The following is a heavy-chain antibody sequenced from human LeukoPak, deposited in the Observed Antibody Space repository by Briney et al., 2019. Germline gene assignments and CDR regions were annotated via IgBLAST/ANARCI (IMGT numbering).Heavy chain of an antibody. CDR2: ISGSGGST. V-gene: IGHV3-23*01. J-gene: IGHJ3*02. Sequence: PGGSLRLSCAASGFTFSSYAMSWVRQAPGKGLEWVSAISGSGGSTYYADSVKGRFTISRDNSKNTLYPQMNSLRAEDTAVYYCARQPTYYYDSSGFGAFDIWGQGTMVSVSS. CDR3: ARQPTYYYDSSGFGAFDI. D-gene: IGHD3-22*01. CDR1: GFTFSSYA.